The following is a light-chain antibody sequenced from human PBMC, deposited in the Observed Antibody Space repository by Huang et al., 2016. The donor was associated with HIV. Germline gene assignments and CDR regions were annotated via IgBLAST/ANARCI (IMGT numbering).Light chain of an antibody. V-gene: IGKV3D-20*01. Sequence: EIVLTQSPATLSLSPGERATLSCGASQSVSRSYLAWYQQKPGLAPRLLIYDASSRATGIPDRFSGSGSGTDFTLTISRLEPEDFAVYYCQQYGSSPITFGQGTRLEMK. J-gene: IGKJ5*01. CDR2: DAS. CDR3: QQYGSSPIT. CDR1: QSVSRSY.